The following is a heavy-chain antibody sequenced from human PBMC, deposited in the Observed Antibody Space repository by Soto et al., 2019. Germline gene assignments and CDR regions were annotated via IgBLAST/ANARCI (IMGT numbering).Heavy chain of an antibody. D-gene: IGHD2-15*01. J-gene: IGHJ5*02. CDR2: ISAYNGNT. V-gene: IGHV1-18*01. CDR1: GYSFTSYG. Sequence: ASVKVSCKASGYSFTSYGISWVRQATGQGLEWMGWISAYNGNTNYAQKLQGRVTMTTDTSTSTAYMELRSSVTAADTAVYYCYVELVVVAATWINEPPRHWFDPWGQGTLVTVSS. CDR3: YVELVVVAATWINEPPRHWFDP.